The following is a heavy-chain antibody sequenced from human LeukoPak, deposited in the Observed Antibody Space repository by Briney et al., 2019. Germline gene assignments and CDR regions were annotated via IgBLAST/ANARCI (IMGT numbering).Heavy chain of an antibody. V-gene: IGHV4-4*07. Sequence: PSETLSLTCTVSGGSISSYYWSWIRQPAGKGLKWIGRIYTSGSTNYNPSLKSRVTISADKSKNQFSLKLSSVTAADTAVYYCARGLGNYGYWGQGTLVTASS. CDR2: IYTSGST. CDR1: GGSISSYY. D-gene: IGHD5-12*01. J-gene: IGHJ4*02. CDR3: ARGLGNYGY.